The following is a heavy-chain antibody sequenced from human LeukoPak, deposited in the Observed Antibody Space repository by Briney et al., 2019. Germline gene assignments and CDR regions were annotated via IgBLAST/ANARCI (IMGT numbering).Heavy chain of an antibody. CDR2: ISYSGST. CDR1: SGSISSGTYY. V-gene: IGHV4-31*03. CDR3: ASLQNYCYCMDV. J-gene: IGHJ6*03. Sequence: PSETLSLTCTVSSGSISSGTYYWSWIRQHPGKGLECIGYISYSGSTYYNPSLKSRLTISLDTSEKQFSLKLSSVSAADTDLYLCASLQNYCYCMDVWGKGTTVTVSS.